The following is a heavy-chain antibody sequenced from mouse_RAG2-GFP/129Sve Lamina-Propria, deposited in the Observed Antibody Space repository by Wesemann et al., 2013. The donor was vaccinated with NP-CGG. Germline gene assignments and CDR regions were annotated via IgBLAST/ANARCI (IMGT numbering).Heavy chain of an antibody. V-gene: IGHV14-3*01. J-gene: IGHJ1*01. CDR2: IDPANGNT. CDR3: ASGDWYFDV. D-gene: IGHD1-1*02. CDR1: GFNIKDDY. Sequence: EVQLQQSGAELVRPGASVKLSCTASGFNIKDDYMHWVKQRPEQGLEWIGRIDPANGNTKYAPKFQDKATITADTSSNTAYLQLSSLTSEDTAVYYCASGDWYFDVWGAGTTVTVSS.